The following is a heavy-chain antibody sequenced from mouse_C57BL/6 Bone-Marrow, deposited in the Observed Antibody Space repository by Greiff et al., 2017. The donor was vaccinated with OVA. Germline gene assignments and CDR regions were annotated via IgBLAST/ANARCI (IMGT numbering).Heavy chain of an antibody. D-gene: IGHD2-2*01. CDR1: GYSFTGYY. CDR3: ARYYGSSFAS. CDR2: INPSTGGT. V-gene: IGHV1-42*01. J-gene: IGHJ2*01. Sequence: EVQLQQSGPELVKPGASVKISCKASGYSFTGYYMTWVKQSPEKSLEWIGEINPSTGGTTYNQKFKAKATLTVDTSYSTAYMPLNRLTSVSSAVSFCARYYGSSFASWGHGTPLPVSS.